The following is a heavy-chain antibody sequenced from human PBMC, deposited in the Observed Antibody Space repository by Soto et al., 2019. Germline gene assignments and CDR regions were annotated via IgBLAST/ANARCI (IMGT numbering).Heavy chain of an antibody. CDR2: ISGSGGST. CDR1: GFTFSSYA. D-gene: IGHD3-22*01. J-gene: IGHJ4*02. V-gene: IGHV3-23*01. Sequence: GGSLRLSCAASGFTFSSYAMSWVRQAPGKGLEWVSAISGSGGSTYYADSVKGRFTISRDNSKNTLYLQMNSLRAEDTAVYYCAKTPIPIVVVITLDYWGQGTLVTVSS. CDR3: AKTPIPIVVVITLDY.